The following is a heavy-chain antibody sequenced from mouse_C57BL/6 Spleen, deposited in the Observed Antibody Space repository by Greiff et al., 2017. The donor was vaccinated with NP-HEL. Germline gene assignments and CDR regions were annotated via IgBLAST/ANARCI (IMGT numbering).Heavy chain of an antibody. CDR2: ISSGSSTI. J-gene: IGHJ2*01. CDR1: GFTFSDYG. V-gene: IGHV5-17*01. Sequence: DVKLVESGGGLVKPGGSLKLSCAASGFTFSDYGMHWVRQAPEKGLEWVAYISSGSSTIYSADTVKGRFPISRDNAKNTLFLQMTSLRSEDKAMYYCARGGYYGKGILDYWGQGTTLTVSS. D-gene: IGHD1-1*01. CDR3: ARGGYYGKGILDY.